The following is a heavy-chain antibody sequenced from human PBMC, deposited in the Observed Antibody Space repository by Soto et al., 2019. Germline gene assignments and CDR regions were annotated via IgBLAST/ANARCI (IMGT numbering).Heavy chain of an antibody. CDR1: GLPFSSYA. J-gene: IGHJ4*01. Sequence: PEGSLRLSCAASGLPFSSYAMSWVRQAPGQGLEWVSAISGSGGSTYYADSVKGRFTISRDNSKNTLYLQMNSLRAEDTAVYYCAKDRGVFDSSSFDDWRHGSLVIFTS. CDR2: ISGSGGST. D-gene: IGHD6-6*01. V-gene: IGHV3-23*01. CDR3: AKDRGVFDSSSFDD.